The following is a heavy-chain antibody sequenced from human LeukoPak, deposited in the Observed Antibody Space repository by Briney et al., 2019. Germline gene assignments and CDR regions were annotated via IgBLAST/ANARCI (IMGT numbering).Heavy chain of an antibody. CDR2: ISGDGGST. D-gene: IGHD4-17*01. CDR1: GFTFDDYA. J-gene: IGHJ4*02. V-gene: IGHV3-43*02. Sequence: GGSLSLSCAASGFTFDDYAMHWVRQAPGKGLEWVSLISGDGGSTYYADSVKGRFTISRDNSKNSLYLQMNSLRTEDTALYYCAKDQTQAGYGDYVEGLDYWGQGSLLTVSS. CDR3: AKDQTQAGYGDYVEGLDY.